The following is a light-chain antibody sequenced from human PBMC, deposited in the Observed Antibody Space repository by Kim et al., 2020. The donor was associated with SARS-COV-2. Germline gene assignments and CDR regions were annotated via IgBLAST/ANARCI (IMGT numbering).Light chain of an antibody. V-gene: IGKV1-12*01. CDR1: QGISKW. J-gene: IGKJ3*01. CDR3: QQANSFPPT. CDR2: PAS. Sequence: ASIGNRITLTCQASQGISKWLAWYQQKPGKAPKPLIYPASTLQGGAPSRFSGAGSGTEFNLTIDNLQPEDFATYYCQQANSFPPTFGEGTQVDIK.